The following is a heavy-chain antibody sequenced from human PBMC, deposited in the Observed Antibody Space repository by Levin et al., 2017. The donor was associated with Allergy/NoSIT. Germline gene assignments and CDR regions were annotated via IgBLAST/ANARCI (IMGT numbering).Heavy chain of an antibody. CDR1: GFAFSSAS. CDR3: GTGGLGI. V-gene: IGHV3-15*01. Sequence: TTGGSLRLSCAASGFAFSSASMGWVRQAPEKGLEWVGRIKSETDGGTTDYVAPVKGRFSVSRDDSKNMLYLQMNSLKGEDTAVYYCGTGGLGIWGQGTLVTVSS. D-gene: IGHD5-12*01. CDR2: IKSETDGGTT. J-gene: IGHJ4*02.